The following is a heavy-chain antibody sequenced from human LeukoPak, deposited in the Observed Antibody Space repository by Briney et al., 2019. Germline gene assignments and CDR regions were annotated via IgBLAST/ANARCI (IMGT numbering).Heavy chain of an antibody. V-gene: IGHV3-13*04. D-gene: IGHD3-10*01. Sequence: GGSLRLSCAASGFTFSTYDMHWVRQATGKGLEWVSTIGSAGNTYYPGSVKGRFTISRDNAKNSLYLQMNSLRAEDTALYYCARGGGVGSGYYFDYWGQGTLVTVSS. CDR1: GFTFSTYD. CDR3: ARGGGVGSGYYFDY. CDR2: IGSAGNT. J-gene: IGHJ4*02.